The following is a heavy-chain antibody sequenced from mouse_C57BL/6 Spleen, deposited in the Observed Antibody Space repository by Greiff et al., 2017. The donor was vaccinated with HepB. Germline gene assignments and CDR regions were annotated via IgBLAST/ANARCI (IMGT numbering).Heavy chain of an antibody. D-gene: IGHD1-1*01. CDR3: ARDRNYYGSSYLAY. J-gene: IGHJ3*01. CDR2: IYPGSGST. Sequence: QVQLQQSGAELVKPGASVKMSCKASGYTFTSYWITWVKQRPGQGLEWIGDIYPGSGSTNYNEKFKSKATLTVDTSSSTAYMQLSSLTSEDSAVYYCARDRNYYGSSYLAYWGQGTLVTVSA. V-gene: IGHV1-55*01. CDR1: GYTFTSYW.